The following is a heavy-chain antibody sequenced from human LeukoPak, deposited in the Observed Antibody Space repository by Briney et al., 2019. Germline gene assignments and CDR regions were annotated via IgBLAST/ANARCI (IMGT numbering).Heavy chain of an antibody. J-gene: IGHJ4*02. Sequence: SETLSLTCTVSGGSISSSSYYWGWIRQPPGKGLEWIGSIYYSGSTYYNPSLKSRVTISVDTSKNQFSLKLSSVTAADTAVYYCGRQDRSGNIPFDYWGQGTLVTVSS. V-gene: IGHV4-39*01. D-gene: IGHD3-3*01. CDR1: GGSISSSSYY. CDR3: GRQDRSGNIPFDY. CDR2: IYYSGST.